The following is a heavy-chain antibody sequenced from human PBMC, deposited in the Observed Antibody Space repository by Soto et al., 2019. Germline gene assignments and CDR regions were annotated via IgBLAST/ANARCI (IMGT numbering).Heavy chain of an antibody. Sequence: QVQLQESGPGLVKPSGTLSLTCAVSSGSISSSNWWSXVXXPXXKGLEWIGEIYHSGSTNYNPSXXXRXXXXXXXXXXXXXXXXXXXXXXXXXXXXXXXXXXXXXXXXFDPWGQGTLVTVSS. CDR1: SGSISSSNW. CDR2: IYHSGST. V-gene: IGHV4-4*02. J-gene: IGHJ5*02. CDR3: XXXXXXXXXXXFDP.